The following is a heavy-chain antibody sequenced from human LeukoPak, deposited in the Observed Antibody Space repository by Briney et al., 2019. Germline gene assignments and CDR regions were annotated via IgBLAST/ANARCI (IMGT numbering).Heavy chain of an antibody. V-gene: IGHV4-34*01. Sequence: PSETLSLTCAVYGGSFSGYYWSWIRQPPGKGLEWIGEINHSGSTNYNPSLKSRVTISVDTSKNQFSLKLSSVTAADTAVYYCARTGMITFGGVTAKNDYWGQGTLVTVSS. CDR1: GGSFSGYY. CDR2: INHSGST. J-gene: IGHJ4*02. CDR3: ARTGMITFGGVTAKNDY. D-gene: IGHD3-16*01.